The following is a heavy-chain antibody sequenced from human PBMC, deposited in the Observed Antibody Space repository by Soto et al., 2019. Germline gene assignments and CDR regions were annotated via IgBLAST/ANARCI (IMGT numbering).Heavy chain of an antibody. CDR2: IYYSGST. V-gene: IGHV4-39*01. D-gene: IGHD2-15*01. Sequence: SETLSLTCTVSGGSISSSSYYWGWIRQPPGKGLEWIGSIYYSGSTYYNPSLKSRVTISVDTSKNQFSLKLSSVTAADTAVYYCARRDCSGGSCYHYFDIWGQGTMVTVSS. CDR3: ARRDCSGGSCYHYFDI. J-gene: IGHJ3*02. CDR1: GGSISSSSYY.